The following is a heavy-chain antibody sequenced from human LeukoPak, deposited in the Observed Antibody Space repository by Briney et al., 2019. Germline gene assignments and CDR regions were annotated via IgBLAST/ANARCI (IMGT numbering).Heavy chain of an antibody. J-gene: IGHJ4*02. D-gene: IGHD3-3*01. CDR1: GFTLSSYS. V-gene: IGHV3-21*04. CDR2: ISSSSSYI. CDR3: ARDKSGLFDY. Sequence: GGSLRLSCAASGFTLSSYSMNWVRQAPGKGLEWVSSISSSSSYIYYADSVKGRFTISRDNSKNTLYLQMNSLRAEDTAVYYCARDKSGLFDYWGQGTLVTVSS.